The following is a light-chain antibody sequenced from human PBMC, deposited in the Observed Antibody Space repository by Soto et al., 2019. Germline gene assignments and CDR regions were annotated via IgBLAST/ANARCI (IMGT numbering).Light chain of an antibody. CDR1: SSDVGNYDR. CDR2: EVT. CDR3: SLKTNSATRV. Sequence: QSVLTQPPSVSGSPGQSVTISCTGTSSDVGNYDRVSWYQQPPGTAPKLLIYEVTNRPSGVPDRFSGSKSGNTASLTISGRQAEDEAEYYCSLKTNSATRVFGGGTKVTVL. V-gene: IGLV2-18*01. J-gene: IGLJ3*02.